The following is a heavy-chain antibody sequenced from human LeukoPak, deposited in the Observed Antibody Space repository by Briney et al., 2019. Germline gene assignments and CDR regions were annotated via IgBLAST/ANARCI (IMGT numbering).Heavy chain of an antibody. V-gene: IGHV3-53*04. CDR2: IYSGGST. J-gene: IGHJ4*02. CDR3: ARDSGSYGLDY. Sequence: GGSLRLSCAASGFTVSSNYMSWVRQAPGKGLEWVSVIYSGGSTYYADSVKGRFTISRHNSKNMLYVQMNSLRAEDTAVYYCARDSGSYGLDYWGQGTLVTVSS. D-gene: IGHD1-26*01. CDR1: GFTVSSNY.